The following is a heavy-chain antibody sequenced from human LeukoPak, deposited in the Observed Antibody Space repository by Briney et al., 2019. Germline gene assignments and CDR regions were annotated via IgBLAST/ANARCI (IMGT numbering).Heavy chain of an antibody. D-gene: IGHD3-3*01. CDR2: IYTSGST. V-gene: IGHV4-61*02. J-gene: IGHJ5*02. Sequence: SETLSLTCTVSGGSISSGSYYWSWIRQPAGKGLEWIGRIYTSGSTNYNPSLKSRVTISVDTSKNQFSLKLNSVTAADTAVYYCARAPGDTIFGVAYNWFDPWGQGTLVTVSS. CDR3: ARAPGDTIFGVAYNWFDP. CDR1: GGSISSGSYY.